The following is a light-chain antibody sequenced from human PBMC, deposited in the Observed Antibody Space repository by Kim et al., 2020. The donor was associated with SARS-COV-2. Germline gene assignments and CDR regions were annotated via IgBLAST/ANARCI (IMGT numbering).Light chain of an antibody. Sequence: AATGDRFTITCRASQDISSYLAWYQQKPGKAPKVLIYAASTLHTGVPSSFSGSGSGTDFTLTISYLQSEDFATYYCQQYYSYPLTFGGGTKVDIK. CDR3: QQYYSYPLT. V-gene: IGKV1-8*01. CDR1: QDISSY. CDR2: AAS. J-gene: IGKJ4*01.